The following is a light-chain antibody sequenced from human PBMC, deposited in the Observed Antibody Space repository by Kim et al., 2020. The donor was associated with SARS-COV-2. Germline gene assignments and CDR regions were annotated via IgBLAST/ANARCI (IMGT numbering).Light chain of an antibody. V-gene: IGLV2-8*01. CDR1: SSDVGGYNY. CDR3: SSYAGSTVV. Sequence: PGQSFTISCTGTSSDVGGYNYVSWYQQHPGKAPNLMIYEVSKRPSGVPDRFSGSKSGNTASLTVSGLQAEDEADYYCSSYAGSTVVFGGGTQLTVL. CDR2: EVS. J-gene: IGLJ2*01.